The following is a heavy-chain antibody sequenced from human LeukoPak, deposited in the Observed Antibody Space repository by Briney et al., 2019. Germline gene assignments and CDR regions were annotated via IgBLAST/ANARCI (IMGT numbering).Heavy chain of an antibody. CDR2: IYTSGST. V-gene: IGHV4-61*02. J-gene: IGHJ6*04. CDR3: ARDRYQLLFMDV. Sequence: ASQTLSLTCTVSGISISSGIYYWSWVRQPAGKGLEWIGRIYTSGSTNYNPSLKNRVTISIDKAKNQFSLKLSSVTAADTAVYYCARDRYQLLFMDVWGKGTTVAISS. D-gene: IGHD2-2*01. CDR1: GISISSGIYY.